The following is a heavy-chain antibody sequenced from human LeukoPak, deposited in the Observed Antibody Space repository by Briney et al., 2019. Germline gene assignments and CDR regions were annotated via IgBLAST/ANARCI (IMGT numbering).Heavy chain of an antibody. CDR1: GFTFTDAW. D-gene: IGHD2-2*01. Sequence: PGGSLRLSCAASGFTFTDAWMTWVRQAPGRGLECVGRIRSKADGGTTDYAAPVKGRLTISRDDSKSTLYLQMNSLKTEDTAVYYCTTEYLGAFDIWGQGTMVAVSS. V-gene: IGHV3-15*01. CDR2: IRSKADGGTT. CDR3: TTEYLGAFDI. J-gene: IGHJ3*02.